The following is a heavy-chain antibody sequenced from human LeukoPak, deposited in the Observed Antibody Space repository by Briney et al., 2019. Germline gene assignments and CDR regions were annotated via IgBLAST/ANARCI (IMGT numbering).Heavy chain of an antibody. CDR1: GGSISGYH. CDR3: ARRPLYSSSWINY. J-gene: IGHJ4*02. V-gene: IGHV4-59*01. Sequence: SETLSLTCSVSGGSISGYHWSWIRQSPGKGLEWIGQIYYSGSSGSTNYNPSLKSRVTISVDSSKNRFSLNLSSVTAADTAVYYCARRPLYSSSWINYWGQGTLVTVSS. CDR2: IYYSGSSGST. D-gene: IGHD6-13*01.